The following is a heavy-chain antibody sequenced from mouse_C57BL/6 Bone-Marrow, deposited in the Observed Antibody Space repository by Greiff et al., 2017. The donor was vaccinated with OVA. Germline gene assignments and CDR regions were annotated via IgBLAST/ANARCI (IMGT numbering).Heavy chain of an antibody. CDR2: INPNNGGT. Sequence: EVMLVESGPELVKPGASVKMSCKASGYTFTDYNMHWVKQSHGKSLEWIGYINPNNGGTSYNQKFKGKATLTVNKSSSTAYMELRSLTSEDSAVYYCARWLLRGYWYFDVWGTGTTVTVSS. D-gene: IGHD2-3*01. J-gene: IGHJ1*03. CDR1: GYTFTDYN. CDR3: ARWLLRGYWYFDV. V-gene: IGHV1-22*01.